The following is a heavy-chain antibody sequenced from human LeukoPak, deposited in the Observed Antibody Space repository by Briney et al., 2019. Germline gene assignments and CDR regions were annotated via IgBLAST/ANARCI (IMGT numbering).Heavy chain of an antibody. V-gene: IGHV3-66*01. J-gene: IGHJ4*02. CDR3: VRDKYCTSDRCYGQFDS. Sequence: GGSLRLSCAVSGFTVTTNGMSCVRQAPGGGLEWVSLIHAGGSASYADSVTGRFTSSKDNTKNTLYLHINSLKAEDTAVYYCVRDKYCTSDRCYGQFDSWGQGTLVTVSS. CDR2: IHAGGSA. D-gene: IGHD2-2*01. CDR1: GFTVTTNG.